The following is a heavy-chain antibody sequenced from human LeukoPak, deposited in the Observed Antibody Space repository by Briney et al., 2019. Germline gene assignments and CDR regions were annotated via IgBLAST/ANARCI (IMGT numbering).Heavy chain of an antibody. D-gene: IGHD3-22*01. J-gene: IGHJ3*02. CDR3: ARHSTYYYDSSGYWSANSRRANAFDI. CDR2: IYYSGST. V-gene: IGHV4-39*01. CDR1: GGSISSSSYY. Sequence: PSETLSLTCIVSGGSISSSSYYWGWIRQPPGKGLEWIGSIYYSGSTYYNPSLKSRVTISVDTSKNQFSLKLSSVTAADTAVYYCARHSTYYYDSSGYWSANSRRANAFDIWGQGTMVTVSS.